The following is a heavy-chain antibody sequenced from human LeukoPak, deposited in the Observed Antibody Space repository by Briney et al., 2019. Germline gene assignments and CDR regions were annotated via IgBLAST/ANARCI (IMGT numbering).Heavy chain of an antibody. CDR2: IYYSGST. CDR3: ARAVSKDGPNDY. J-gene: IGHJ4*02. Sequence: SSETLSLTCAVYGGSFSGYYWSWIRQPPGKGLEWIGYIYYSGSTNYNPSLESRVTISVDTSKNQFSLKLSPVTAADTAVYYCARAVSKDGPNDYWGQGTLVTVSS. V-gene: IGHV4-59*01. CDR1: GGSFSGYY. D-gene: IGHD4-11*01.